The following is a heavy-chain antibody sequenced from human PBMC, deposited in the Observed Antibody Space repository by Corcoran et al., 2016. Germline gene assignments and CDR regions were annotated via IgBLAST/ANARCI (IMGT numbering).Heavy chain of an antibody. Sequence: QVQLVESGGGVVQPGRSLKLSCAASGFTFSSYGMHWVRQAPGKGLEWVAVITYDGSNKYYADSVKGRFTISRDNSKNTLYLQLNSLRAEDMAVYYCAKAPRRGPPMYYFDYWGQGTLVTVSS. V-gene: IGHV3-30*18. CDR1: GFTFSSYG. CDR2: ITYDGSNK. CDR3: AKAPRRGPPMYYFDY. D-gene: IGHD5-12*01. J-gene: IGHJ4*02.